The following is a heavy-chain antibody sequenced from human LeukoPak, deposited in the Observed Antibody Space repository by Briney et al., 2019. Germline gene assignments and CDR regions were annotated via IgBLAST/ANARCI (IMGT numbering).Heavy chain of an antibody. Sequence: LSETLSLTCTVSGASTSSRSFYWGWIRQPPGKGLEWIGSIFYSGDTYYNPSLKSRLTISVDTSRNQFSLRLSSVTAADTAVYYCARGRTLGGHYAPYYFDYWGQGTLVTVSS. CDR1: GASTSSRSFY. D-gene: IGHD4-17*01. V-gene: IGHV4-39*07. CDR2: IFYSGDT. CDR3: ARGRTLGGHYAPYYFDY. J-gene: IGHJ4*02.